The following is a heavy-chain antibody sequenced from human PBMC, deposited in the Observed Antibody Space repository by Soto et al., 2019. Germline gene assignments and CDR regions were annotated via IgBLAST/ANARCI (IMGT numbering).Heavy chain of an antibody. J-gene: IGHJ4*02. D-gene: IGHD6-13*01. CDR1: GFTFSSYG. CDR3: ARDESRIYYFDY. Sequence: GGSLRLSCAASGFTFSSYGMHWVRQAPGKGLEWVAVIWYDGSNKYYADSVKGRFTISRDNSKNTLYLQMNSLRAEDTAVYYCARDESRIYYFDYWGQGTLVTVSS. V-gene: IGHV3-33*01. CDR2: IWYDGSNK.